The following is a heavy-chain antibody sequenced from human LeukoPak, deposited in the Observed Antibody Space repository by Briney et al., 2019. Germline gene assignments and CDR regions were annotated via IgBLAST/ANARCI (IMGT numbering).Heavy chain of an antibody. CDR1: GGSISSSSYY. CDR2: INHSGST. D-gene: IGHD6-19*01. CDR3: ARASGGGRYSSGWYLY. Sequence: SETLSLTCTVSGGSISSSSYYWSWLRQPPGKGLEWIGEINHSGSTNYNPSLKSRVTISVDTSKNQFSLKLSSVTAADTAVYYCARASGGGRYSSGWYLYWGQGTLVTVSS. V-gene: IGHV4-39*07. J-gene: IGHJ4*02.